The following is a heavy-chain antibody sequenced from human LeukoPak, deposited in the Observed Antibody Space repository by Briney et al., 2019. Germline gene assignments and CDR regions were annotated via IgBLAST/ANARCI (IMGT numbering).Heavy chain of an antibody. D-gene: IGHD5-12*01. CDR2: INHSGST. Sequence: SETLSLTCAVYGGSFSGYYWSWIRQPPGKGLEWIGEINHSGSTNYNPSLKSRVTISVDTSKNQFSLKLSSVTAADTAVYYCASWSRGYYHYYYGMDVWGQGTTVTVSS. J-gene: IGHJ6*02. V-gene: IGHV4-34*01. CDR1: GGSFSGYY. CDR3: ASWSRGYYHYYYGMDV.